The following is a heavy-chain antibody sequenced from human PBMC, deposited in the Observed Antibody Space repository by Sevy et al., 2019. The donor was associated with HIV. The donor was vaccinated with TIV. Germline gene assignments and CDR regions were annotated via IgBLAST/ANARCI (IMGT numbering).Heavy chain of an antibody. V-gene: IGHV3-23*01. Sequence: GGSLRLSCAASGFTFSSYAMSWVRQAPGKGLEWVSAISGSGGSTYYADSVKGRFTISRDNSKNTLYLQMNSLRAEDTAVYYCAKQHRLRTQLILMDVWGQGTTVTVSS. CDR3: AKQHRLRTQLILMDV. CDR1: GFTFSSYA. CDR2: ISGSGGST. D-gene: IGHD4-17*01. J-gene: IGHJ6*02.